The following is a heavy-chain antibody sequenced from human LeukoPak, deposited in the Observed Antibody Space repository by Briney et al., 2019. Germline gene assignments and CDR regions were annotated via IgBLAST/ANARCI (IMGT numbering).Heavy chain of an antibody. Sequence: ASVNVSCKSTRYTHTGYYLHEVRPPPGQGLEWMGCINPNSGGTNYAQKFQGRVTMTRDTSISTAYMKLSRLRSDDTAVYYGARLTRLGYGDYVEYFQHWGQGTLVTVSS. D-gene: IGHD4-17*01. J-gene: IGHJ1*01. CDR3: ARLTRLGYGDYVEYFQH. CDR2: INPNSGGT. CDR1: RYTHTGYY. V-gene: IGHV1-2*02.